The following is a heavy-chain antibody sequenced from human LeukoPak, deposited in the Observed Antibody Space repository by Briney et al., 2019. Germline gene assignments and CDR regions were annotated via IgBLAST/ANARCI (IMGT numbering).Heavy chain of an antibody. V-gene: IGHV4-30-2*01. J-gene: IGHJ4*02. D-gene: IGHD6-19*01. CDR2: IYHSGST. CDR1: GGSISSGGYY. CDR3: ARGTRIAVAGTFFDY. Sequence: PSETLSLTCTVSGGSISSGGYYWSWIRQPPGKGLEWIGYIYHSGSTYYNPSLKSRVTISVDRSKNQFSLKLSSVTAADTAVYYCARGTRIAVAGTFFDYWGQGTLVTVSS.